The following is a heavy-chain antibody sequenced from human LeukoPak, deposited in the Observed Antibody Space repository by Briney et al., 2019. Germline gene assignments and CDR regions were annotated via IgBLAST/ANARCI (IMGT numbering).Heavy chain of an antibody. Sequence: GGALRLSCAASGFSFSSYEINWVRQAPGEGLEWVSYISSSGSTKYYADSVKGRFTMSRDNANNSLYLQMNSLRAEDTAVYYCARDGGFGGYSRGIFDYWGQGTLVTVSS. V-gene: IGHV3-48*03. J-gene: IGHJ4*02. CDR3: ARDGGFGGYSRGIFDY. CDR1: GFSFSSYE. CDR2: ISSSGSTK. D-gene: IGHD3-10*01.